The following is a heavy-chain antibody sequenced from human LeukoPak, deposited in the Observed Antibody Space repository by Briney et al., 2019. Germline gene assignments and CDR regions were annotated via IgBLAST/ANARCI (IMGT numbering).Heavy chain of an antibody. CDR2: ITPIFATA. J-gene: IGHJ2*01. CDR1: GGTFSNYA. V-gene: IGHV1-69*05. Sequence: SVKYSCKASGGTFSNYAISWVRQAPGQGLEWMGGITPIFATANYAQNLQGRVTITTDTSTSTAYMELRSLRSEDTAVYYCVRDRGDYGDPLVGYFDLWGRGTLVTVSS. D-gene: IGHD4-17*01. CDR3: VRDRGDYGDPLVGYFDL.